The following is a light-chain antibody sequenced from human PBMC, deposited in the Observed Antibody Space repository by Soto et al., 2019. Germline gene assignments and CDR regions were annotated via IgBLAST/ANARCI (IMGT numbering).Light chain of an antibody. V-gene: IGKV1-5*01. CDR3: QQYETFSGT. CDR1: QSITTF. J-gene: IGKJ1*01. CDR2: DAS. Sequence: DIQMTQSPSTLSASIGDRVTITCRASQSITTFLAWYQQKPGKAPQILIYDASKLEPGVPSRLSGGGSGTEFTLTISSLQPDDFATYYCQQYETFSGTFGPGTKV.